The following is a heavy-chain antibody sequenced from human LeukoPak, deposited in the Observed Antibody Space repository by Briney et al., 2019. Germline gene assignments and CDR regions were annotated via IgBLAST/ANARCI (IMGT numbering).Heavy chain of an antibody. CDR3: AKTDSSDYSYYFDY. CDR2: LYASGSA. Sequence: PGGSLRLSCAASGFTVSSNYMSWVRQAPGKGLEWVSILYASGSAYYADSVKGRFTISRDNSKNTLYLQMNSLRAEDTAVYYCAKTDSSDYSYYFDYWGQGTLVTVSS. J-gene: IGHJ4*02. V-gene: IGHV3-53*01. CDR1: GFTVSSNY. D-gene: IGHD3-22*01.